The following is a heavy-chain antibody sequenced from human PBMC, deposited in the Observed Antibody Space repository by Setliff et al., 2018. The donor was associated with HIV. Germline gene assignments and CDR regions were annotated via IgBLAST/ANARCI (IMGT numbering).Heavy chain of an antibody. D-gene: IGHD6-13*01. CDR2: FYTSGST. V-gene: IGHV4-4*07. CDR3: AKEARGIPTTGTGY. J-gene: IGHJ4*02. Sequence: PSETLSLTCTVSGGSISSYYWSWIRQPAGKGLEWIGRFYTSGSTNYNPSLKSRVTMSVDTSKNQFSLKVRYVTAADTAIYYCAKEARGIPTTGTGYWGQGALVTVSS. CDR1: GGSISSYY.